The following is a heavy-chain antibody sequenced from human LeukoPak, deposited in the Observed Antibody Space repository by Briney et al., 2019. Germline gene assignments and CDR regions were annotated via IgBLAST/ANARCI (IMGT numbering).Heavy chain of an antibody. D-gene: IGHD3-3*01. V-gene: IGHV4-34*01. CDR3: AKNGQSGFSLDP. CDR2: GSESGGT. CDR1: GGSLNGHY. J-gene: IGHJ5*02. Sequence: SETLSLTCAVYGGSLNGHYWSWIRQPPGKGLEWIGEGSESGGTKFNPSLKSRVTISADTSKNQFSLKLNSVTAADTAVYYCAKNGQSGFSLDPWGQGTLVTVSS.